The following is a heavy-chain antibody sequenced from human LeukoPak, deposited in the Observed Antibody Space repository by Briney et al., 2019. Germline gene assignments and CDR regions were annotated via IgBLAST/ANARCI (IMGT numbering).Heavy chain of an antibody. CDR3: ARHTYYDILTGYPYYFDY. CDR1: GGSISSSSYY. CDR2: IYYSGST. Sequence: SETLSLTCTVSGGSISSSSYYWGWLRQPPGKGLEWIGSIYYSGSTYYNPSLKSRVTISVDTSKNQFSPKLSSVTAADTAVYYCARHTYYDILTGYPYYFDYWGQGTLVTVSS. J-gene: IGHJ4*02. V-gene: IGHV4-39*01. D-gene: IGHD3-9*01.